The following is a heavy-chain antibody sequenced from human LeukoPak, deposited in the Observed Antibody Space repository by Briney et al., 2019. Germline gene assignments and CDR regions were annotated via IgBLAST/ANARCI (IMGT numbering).Heavy chain of an antibody. Sequence: SETLSLTCIVSGGSITSSNYYWGWIRQPPGKGLEWIGSIFYSGSTYYNPSLKSRVTIFEDTSKSQFSLKLSSVTAADTAVYYCARHYYGSGYYHPIFYYFDYWGQGTLVTVSS. CDR1: GGSITSSNYY. D-gene: IGHD3-10*01. CDR2: IFYSGST. CDR3: ARHYYGSGYYHPIFYYFDY. V-gene: IGHV4-39*01. J-gene: IGHJ4*02.